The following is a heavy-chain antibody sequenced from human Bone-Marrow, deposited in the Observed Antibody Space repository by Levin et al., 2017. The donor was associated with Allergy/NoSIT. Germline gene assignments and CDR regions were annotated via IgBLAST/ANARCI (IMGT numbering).Heavy chain of an antibody. Sequence: PGGSLRLSCAASGFTFSSYGMHWVRQAPGKGLEWVAVISYDGSNKYYADSVKGRFTISRDNSKNTLYLQMNSLRAEDTAVYYCAKGIYDILTGCPLDYWGQGTLVTVSS. CDR1: GFTFSSYG. D-gene: IGHD3-9*01. CDR2: ISYDGSNK. J-gene: IGHJ4*02. CDR3: AKGIYDILTGCPLDY. V-gene: IGHV3-30*18.